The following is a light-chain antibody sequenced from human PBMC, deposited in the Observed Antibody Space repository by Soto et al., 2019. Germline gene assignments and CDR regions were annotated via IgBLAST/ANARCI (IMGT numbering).Light chain of an antibody. CDR1: SSDSGSYNL. CDR2: AGS. CDR3: CSYAGSSTLL. Sequence: QSALTQPSSVSGSPGQSITVSCTGTSSDSGSYNLVSWYQHHPGKAPKLMIYAGSKRPSGVSSRFSGSKSGNTASLTISGLQAEDEADYYCCSYAGSSTLLFGGGTKLTVL. J-gene: IGLJ3*02. V-gene: IGLV2-23*01.